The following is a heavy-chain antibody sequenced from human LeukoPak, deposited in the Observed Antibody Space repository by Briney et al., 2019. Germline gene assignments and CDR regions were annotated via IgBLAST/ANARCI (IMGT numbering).Heavy chain of an antibody. Sequence: PGESLRLSCAASGFTFNNYAMSWVRQAPGKGLEWVSAISGLGATTYYADSVKGRFAISRDNSKNTLYLQMSSLRAEDTAVYYCAKDQRFGDLDDYRGQGTLVTVSS. V-gene: IGHV3-23*01. CDR3: AKDQRFGDLDDY. D-gene: IGHD3-10*01. J-gene: IGHJ4*02. CDR2: ISGLGATT. CDR1: GFTFNNYA.